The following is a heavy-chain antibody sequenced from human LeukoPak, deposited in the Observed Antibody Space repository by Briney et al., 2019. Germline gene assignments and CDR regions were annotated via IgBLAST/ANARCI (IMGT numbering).Heavy chain of an antibody. D-gene: IGHD2-2*01. J-gene: IGHJ6*03. CDR3: AKDWAIAGSYYCMDV. CDR1: GFTFSSYG. V-gene: IGHV3-30*02. Sequence: GGSLRVSCAASGFTFSSYGMHWVRQAPGKGLEWVAFIRYDGSNKYYADSVKGRFTISRDNSKNTLYLQMNSLRAEDTAVYYCAKDWAIAGSYYCMDVWGKGTTVTISS. CDR2: IRYDGSNK.